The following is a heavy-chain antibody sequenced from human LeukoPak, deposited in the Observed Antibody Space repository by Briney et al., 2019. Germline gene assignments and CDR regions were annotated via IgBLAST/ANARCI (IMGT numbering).Heavy chain of an antibody. D-gene: IGHD2-15*01. V-gene: IGHV5-51*01. CDR3: ARLGYCSGGSCYGDYLYYGMDV. Sequence: GESLKISCKGSGYSFISYWIGWVRQMPGKGLEWMGIIYPGDSDTRYSPSFQGQVTISADKSISTAYLQWSSLKASDTAIYYCARLGYCSGGSCYGDYLYYGMDVWGQGTTVTVSS. J-gene: IGHJ6*02. CDR2: IYPGDSDT. CDR1: GYSFISYW.